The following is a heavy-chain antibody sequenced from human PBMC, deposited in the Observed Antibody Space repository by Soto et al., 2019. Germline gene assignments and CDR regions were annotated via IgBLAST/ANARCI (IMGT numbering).Heavy chain of an antibody. V-gene: IGHV3-30*09. Sequence: GGSLRLSCAASGFTFSSYAIHWVRQAPAKGLEWVAVLSYDGSNKYYADSVKGRFAISRDNSKNTLYLQMNSLRAEDTAVYYCARDGNIAAAVFYYVIDVWGQGTTVTVSS. J-gene: IGHJ6*02. CDR3: ARDGNIAAAVFYYVIDV. CDR1: GFTFSSYA. D-gene: IGHD6-13*01. CDR2: LSYDGSNK.